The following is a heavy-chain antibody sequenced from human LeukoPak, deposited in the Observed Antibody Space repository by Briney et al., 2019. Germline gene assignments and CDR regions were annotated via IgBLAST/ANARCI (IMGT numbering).Heavy chain of an antibody. CDR2: FDPEDGET. Sequence: ASVKVSCKVSGYTLTELSMHWVRQAPGKGLVWLGGFDPEDGETIYAQKFQGRVTMTEDTSTDTAYMELSSLRSEDTAVYYCATGLTMVRGRLTRYYYYYYGMDVWGQGTTVTVSS. J-gene: IGHJ6*02. D-gene: IGHD3-10*01. CDR1: GYTLTELS. V-gene: IGHV1-24*01. CDR3: ATGLTMVRGRLTRYYYYYYGMDV.